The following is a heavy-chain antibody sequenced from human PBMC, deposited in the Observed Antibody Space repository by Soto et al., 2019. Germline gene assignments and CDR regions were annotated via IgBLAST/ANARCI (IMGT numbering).Heavy chain of an antibody. CDR2: ISAYNGNT. CDR1: GYTFTSYG. V-gene: IGHV1-18*01. D-gene: IGHD3-9*01. J-gene: IGHJ6*02. CDR3: ARLDILPGYPPLYYYYYGMDV. Sequence: ASVKVSCKASGYTFTSYGISWVRQAPGQGLEWMGWISAYNGNTNYAQKLQGGVTMTTDTSTSTAYMELRSPRSDDTAVYYCARLDILPGYPPLYYYYYGMDVWGHGTTVTVSS.